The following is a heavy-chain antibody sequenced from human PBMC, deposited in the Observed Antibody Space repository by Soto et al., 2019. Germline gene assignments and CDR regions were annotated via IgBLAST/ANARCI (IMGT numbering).Heavy chain of an antibody. CDR1: GFTFSRYG. CDR2: IWSDGSNK. Sequence: QVQLVESGGGVVQSGRSLRLSCAASGFTFSRYGFHWVRQAPGKGLEWVALIWSDGSNKYYTESVKGRFTISRDDSKNTLYLEMDSLRAEDTAVYYCAREENRGGFDYWGQGTLVSVS. J-gene: IGHJ4*02. D-gene: IGHD3-16*01. V-gene: IGHV3-33*01. CDR3: AREENRGGFDY.